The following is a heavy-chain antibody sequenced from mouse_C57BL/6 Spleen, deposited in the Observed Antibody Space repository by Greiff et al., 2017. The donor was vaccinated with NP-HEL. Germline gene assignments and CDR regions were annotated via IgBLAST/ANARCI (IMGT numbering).Heavy chain of an antibody. J-gene: IGHJ2*01. CDR1: GYTFTSYW. Sequence: QVQLKQPGAELVRPGTSVKLSCKASGYTFTSYWMHWVKQRPGQGLEWIGVIDPSDSYTNYNQKFKGKATLTVDTASSTAYMQLSSLTSEDSAVYYCARRSTVVATGDYWGQGTTLTVSS. CDR3: ARRSTVVATGDY. CDR2: IDPSDSYT. V-gene: IGHV1-59*01. D-gene: IGHD1-1*01.